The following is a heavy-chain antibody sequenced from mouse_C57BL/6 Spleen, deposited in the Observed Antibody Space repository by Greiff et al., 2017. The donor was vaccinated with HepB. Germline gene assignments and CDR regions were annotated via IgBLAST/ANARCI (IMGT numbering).Heavy chain of an antibody. J-gene: IGHJ2*01. D-gene: IGHD4-1*01. V-gene: IGHV1-69*01. CDR2: IDPSDSYT. CDR3: ARAGTEYYFDY. CDR1: GYTFTSYW. Sequence: VKLQQPGAELVMPGASVKLSCKASGYTFTSYWMHWVKQRPGQGLEWIGEIDPSDSYTNYNQKFKGKSTLTVDKSSSTAYMQLSSLTSEDSAVYYCARAGTEYYFDYWGQGTTLTVSS.